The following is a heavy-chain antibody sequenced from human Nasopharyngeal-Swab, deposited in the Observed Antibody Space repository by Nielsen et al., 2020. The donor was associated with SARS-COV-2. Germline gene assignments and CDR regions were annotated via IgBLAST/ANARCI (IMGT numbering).Heavy chain of an antibody. V-gene: IGHV3-30-3*02. J-gene: IGHJ3*02. D-gene: IGHD3-22*01. CDR3: AKDSIRYYYDASGAFDI. CDR2: ISYDGSNK. Sequence: VRQAPGKGLEWVAVISYDGSNKYYADSVKGRFTISRDNSKNTLYLQMNSLRAEDTAVYYCAKDSIRYYYDASGAFDIWGQGTMVTVSS.